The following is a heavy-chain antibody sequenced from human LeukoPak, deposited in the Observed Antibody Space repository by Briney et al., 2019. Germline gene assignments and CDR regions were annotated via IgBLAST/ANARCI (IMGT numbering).Heavy chain of an antibody. J-gene: IGHJ3*02. Sequence: ASVKVSCKASGYTFTSYGISWVRQAPGQGLEWMGWISAYNGNTNYPQKFQGRVTMTTDTSTSTAYMELRSLRSDDTAVYYCARDLVDSSGYLDAFDIWGQGTMVTVSS. CDR1: GYTFTSYG. CDR2: ISAYNGNT. V-gene: IGHV1-18*01. D-gene: IGHD3-22*01. CDR3: ARDLVDSSGYLDAFDI.